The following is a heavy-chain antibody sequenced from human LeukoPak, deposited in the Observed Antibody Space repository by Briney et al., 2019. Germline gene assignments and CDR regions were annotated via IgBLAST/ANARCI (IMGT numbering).Heavy chain of an antibody. J-gene: IGHJ5*02. CDR1: GYSFTSYW. CDR2: INPGDSDT. CDR3: ARSAVPAAMTWFDP. D-gene: IGHD2-2*01. Sequence: GESLKISFKGSGYSFTSYWIGWVRQMPGKGLEWMGIINPGDSDTRHSPSFQGQVTISADKSISTAYLQWSSLKASDTAMYYCARSAVPAAMTWFDPWGQGTLVTVSS. V-gene: IGHV5-51*01.